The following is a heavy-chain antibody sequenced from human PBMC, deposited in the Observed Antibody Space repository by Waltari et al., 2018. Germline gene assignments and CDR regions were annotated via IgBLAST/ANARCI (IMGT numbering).Heavy chain of an antibody. CDR2: INPNRGGT. Sequence: QVQLVQSGAEVKKPGASVKVSCKASGYPFTGYYMHWVRQAPGQGLGWMGWINPNRGGTNYAQKLQGWVTMTRDTSISTAYMELSRLRSDDTAVYYCARARSGIAVAGTGAFDIWGQGTMVTVSS. V-gene: IGHV1-2*04. D-gene: IGHD6-19*01. J-gene: IGHJ3*02. CDR1: GYPFTGYY. CDR3: ARARSGIAVAGTGAFDI.